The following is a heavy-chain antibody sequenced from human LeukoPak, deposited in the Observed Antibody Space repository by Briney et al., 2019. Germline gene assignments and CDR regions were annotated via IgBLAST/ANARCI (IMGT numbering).Heavy chain of an antibody. Sequence: GASVKVSCKASGYTFTRYAMNWVRQAPGQGLEWMGWINTNTGNPTYAQGFTGRFVFPLDTSISTAYLQIKRLKAEDTAVYYCARDSSDYVTYNWFDPWGQGTLVTVSS. D-gene: IGHD4-17*01. CDR1: GYTFTRYA. CDR2: INTNTGNP. J-gene: IGHJ5*02. V-gene: IGHV7-4-1*02. CDR3: ARDSSDYVTYNWFDP.